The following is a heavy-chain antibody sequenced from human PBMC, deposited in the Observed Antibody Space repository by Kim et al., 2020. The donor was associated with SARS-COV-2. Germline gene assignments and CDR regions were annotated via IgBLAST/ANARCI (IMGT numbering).Heavy chain of an antibody. CDR1: GYTLTELS. J-gene: IGHJ1*01. V-gene: IGHV1-24*01. CDR3: ATDPTAYYYDSSAHREVYFQH. D-gene: IGHD3-22*01. CDR2: FDPEDGET. Sequence: ASVKVSCKVSGYTLTELSMHWVRQAPGKGLEWMGGFDPEDGETIYAQKFQGRVTMTEDTSTDTAYMELSSLRSEDTAVYYCATDPTAYYYDSSAHREVYFQHWGQGTLVTVSS.